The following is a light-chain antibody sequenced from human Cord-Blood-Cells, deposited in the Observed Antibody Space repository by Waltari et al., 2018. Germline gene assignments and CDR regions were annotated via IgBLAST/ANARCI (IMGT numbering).Light chain of an antibody. V-gene: IGLV1-47*01. J-gene: IGLJ3*02. CDR2: RNN. CDR3: AAWDDSLSGWV. CDR1: XXNIXXXY. Sequence: QSVLTQPPSASGTPGQRVTIPCSGXXXNIXXXYVXXYQQLPGTAPNLPIYRNNQRPSGVPDRFSGSKSGTSASLAISGLRSEDEADYYCAAWDDSLSGWVFGGGTKLTVL.